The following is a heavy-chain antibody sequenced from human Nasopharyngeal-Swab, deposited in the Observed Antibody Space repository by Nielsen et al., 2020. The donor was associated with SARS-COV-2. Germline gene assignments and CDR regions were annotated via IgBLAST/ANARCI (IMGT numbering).Heavy chain of an antibody. CDR3: ARVNVVYYYYGMDV. V-gene: IGHV7-4-1*02. J-gene: IGHJ6*02. D-gene: IGHD2-15*01. Sequence: WVRQAPGQGLEWMGWINTNTGNPTYAQGFTGRFVFSLDTSVSTAYLQTSGLKAEDTAVYYCARVNVVYYYYGMDVWGQGTTVTVSS. CDR2: INTNTGNP.